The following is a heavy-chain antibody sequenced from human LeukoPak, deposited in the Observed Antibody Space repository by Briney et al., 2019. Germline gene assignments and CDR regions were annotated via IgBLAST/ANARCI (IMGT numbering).Heavy chain of an antibody. V-gene: IGHV3-23*01. CDR1: GFTFSSYA. D-gene: IGHD6-6*01. CDR2: TSGSGGST. J-gene: IGHJ4*02. Sequence: GGSLRLSCAASGFTFSSYAMSWVRQAPGKGLEWVSATSGSGGSTCYADSVKGRFTISRDNSKNTLYLQMNSLRAEDTAVYYCAKDDDIEQLVGYFDYWGQGTLVTVSS. CDR3: AKDDDIEQLVGYFDY.